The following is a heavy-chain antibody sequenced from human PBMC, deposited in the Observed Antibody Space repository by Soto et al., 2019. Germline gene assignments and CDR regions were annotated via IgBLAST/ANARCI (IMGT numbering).Heavy chain of an antibody. CDR3: VRDQGYVVY. CDR1: GYTFTSYS. CDR2: INTDNGDA. J-gene: IGHJ4*03. V-gene: IGHV1-3*04. Sequence: ASVKVSCKASGYTFTSYSIHWVRQAPGQGLEWIGWINTDNGDAKYSQKFQGRVTVTRDTSATTAYMEVSSLSSEDTAVYYFVRDQGYVVYWGLGTLVTVSS.